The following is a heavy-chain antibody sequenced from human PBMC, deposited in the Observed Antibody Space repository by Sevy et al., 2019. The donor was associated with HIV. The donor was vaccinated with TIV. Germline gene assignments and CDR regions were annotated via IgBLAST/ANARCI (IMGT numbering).Heavy chain of an antibody. Sequence: GGSLRLSCTASGFSFSTYMMNWVRQAPGKGLEWVASISYSSNYIYYADSLKGRFTISRDNAKNSLFLQMNSLRAEDTAVYYCARPYSSGSWEAFDVWGQGTMVTVSS. D-gene: IGHD3-10*01. CDR2: ISYSSNYI. CDR1: GFSFSTYM. J-gene: IGHJ3*01. V-gene: IGHV3-21*01. CDR3: ARPYSSGSWEAFDV.